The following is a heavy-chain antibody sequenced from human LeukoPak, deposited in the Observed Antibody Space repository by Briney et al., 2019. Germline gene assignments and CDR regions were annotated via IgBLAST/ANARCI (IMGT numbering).Heavy chain of an antibody. CDR3: ARLASTPVTRYYYYMDL. CDR1: GFTFSGYW. CDR2: INTDGSGT. J-gene: IGHJ6*03. Sequence: GGSLRLSCAASGFTFSGYWVHWVRQAPGKGLVWLSRINTDGSGTSYADSVKGRFTISRDNAKNTLFLQMNSLTDEDTAVYYCARLASTPVTRYYYYMDLWGKGTTVTVSS. V-gene: IGHV3-74*01. D-gene: IGHD5-24*01.